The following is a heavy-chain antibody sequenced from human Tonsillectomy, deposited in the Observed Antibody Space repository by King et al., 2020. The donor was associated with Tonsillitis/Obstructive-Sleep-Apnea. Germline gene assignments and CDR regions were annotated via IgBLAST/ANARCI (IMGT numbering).Heavy chain of an antibody. V-gene: IGHV3-66*01. CDR2: MYRDGRT. D-gene: IGHD3-3*01. J-gene: IGHJ3*02. CDR1: GFTITSSY. Sequence: VQLVESGGGLVQPGGSLRLSCVVSGFTITSSYMTWVRQAPGKGLEWVSIMYRDGRTSHADSVKGRFIISRDNSKKTVYLQMNSLRGEDTAVYYCARGIDFMTSGDAFDIWGQGTVVTVSS. CDR3: ARGIDFMTSGDAFDI.